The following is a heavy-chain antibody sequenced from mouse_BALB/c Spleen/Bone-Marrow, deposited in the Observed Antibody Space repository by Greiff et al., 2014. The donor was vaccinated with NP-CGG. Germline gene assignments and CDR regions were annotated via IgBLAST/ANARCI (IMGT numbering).Heavy chain of an antibody. V-gene: IGHV5-9-2*01. CDR2: ISGGGSYT. J-gene: IGHJ1*01. Sequence: EVKVVESGRGLVKPGGSLKLSCAASGFTFSSYGMSWVRQTPEKRLEWVATISGGGSYTYFSDSVKGRFTISRDNAKNNLNLQMSSLRSEDTALYYCARSFGSSYWYFDVWGAGTTVTVSS. CDR1: GFTFSSYG. CDR3: ARSFGSSYWYFDV. D-gene: IGHD1-1*01.